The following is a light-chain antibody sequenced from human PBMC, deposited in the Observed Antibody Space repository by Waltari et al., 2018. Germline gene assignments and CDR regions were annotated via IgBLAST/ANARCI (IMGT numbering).Light chain of an antibody. CDR1: QDINKE. V-gene: IGKV1-27*01. Sequence: DIQMTQSPSSLSASVGDRLTVTCRASQDINKELSWYQQKPGKAPTILIYGASTLQTGVSSRLSGSGSGTDFTLTISSHQPEDAASYYCQHDHTPPWTVGQGTKVEIK. J-gene: IGKJ1*01. CDR2: GAS. CDR3: QHDHTPPWT.